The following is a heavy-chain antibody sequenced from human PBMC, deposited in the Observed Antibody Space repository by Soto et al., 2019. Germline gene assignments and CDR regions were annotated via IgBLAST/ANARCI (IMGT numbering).Heavy chain of an antibody. J-gene: IGHJ5*02. CDR3: AGAEFGYSSGWSTA. V-gene: IGHV4-59*01. D-gene: IGHD6-19*01. CDR1: GGSISSYY. CDR2: IYYSGST. Sequence: SETLSLTCTVSGGSISSYYWSWIRQPPGKGLEWIGYIYYSGSTNYNPSLKSRVTISVDTSKNQFSLKLSSVTAADTAVYYCAGAEFGYSSGWSTAWGQGTLVTVSS.